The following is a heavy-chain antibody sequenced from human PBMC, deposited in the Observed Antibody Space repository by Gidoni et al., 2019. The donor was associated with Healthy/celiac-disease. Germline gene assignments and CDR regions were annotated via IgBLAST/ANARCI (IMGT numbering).Heavy chain of an antibody. CDR3: ARGNDYGDPFSVY. V-gene: IGHV3-21*01. CDR2: ISSSSSYI. J-gene: IGHJ4*02. CDR1: AFPFSSYS. D-gene: IGHD4-17*01. Sequence: EVKLVASVGGLVRPGGSLRLYCAPSAFPFSSYSMNWVRQAPGKGLEWVSSISSSSSYIYYADSVKGRFTISRDNAKNSLYLQMNSLRAEDTAVYYCARGNDYGDPFSVYWGQGTLVTVSS.